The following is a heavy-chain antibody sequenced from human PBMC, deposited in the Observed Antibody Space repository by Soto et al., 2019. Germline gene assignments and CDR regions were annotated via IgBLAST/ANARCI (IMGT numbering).Heavy chain of an antibody. J-gene: IGHJ4*02. D-gene: IGHD3-10*01. Sequence: QVQLQQWGAGLLKPSETLSLTCAIYSDSFSGYYWSWIRQSPGKGLEWIGEINHSGSTNYNPSLTSLKSRVTISIDTSTNQFSLRLKSVTAADTAVFYCASRMGSGKYFVDYWGQGTLVTVSS. CDR1: SDSFSGYY. CDR2: INHSGST. V-gene: IGHV4-34*01. CDR3: ASRMGSGKYFVDY.